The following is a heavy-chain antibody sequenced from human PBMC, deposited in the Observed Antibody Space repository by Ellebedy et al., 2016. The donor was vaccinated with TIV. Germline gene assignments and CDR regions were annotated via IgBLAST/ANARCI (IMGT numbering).Heavy chain of an antibody. V-gene: IGHV1-18*01. CDR3: ARDMVQGMVARYLWFDY. Sequence: ASVKVSCKASGYTFTSYVISWVRQAPGQGLEWMAWISAYTGNSNYAPKFQGRVPVTTDTSTRTAYLELRNLKSDDTAVYYCARDMVQGMVARYLWFDYWGQGTLVTVSS. CDR1: GYTFTSYV. D-gene: IGHD1-26*01. J-gene: IGHJ4*02. CDR2: ISAYTGNS.